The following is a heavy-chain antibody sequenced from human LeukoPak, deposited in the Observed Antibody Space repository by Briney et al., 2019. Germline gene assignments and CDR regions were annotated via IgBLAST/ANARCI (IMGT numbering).Heavy chain of an antibody. CDR1: GFTFSSYA. J-gene: IGHJ4*02. Sequence: GGSLRLSCAASGFTFSSYAMHWVRQAPGKGLEWVAVISYDGSNKYYADSVKGRFTISRDNSKNTLYLQMNSLRAEDTAVYYCAKARCFDYWGQGTLVTVSS. D-gene: IGHD5-24*01. CDR2: ISYDGSNK. V-gene: IGHV3-30-3*01. CDR3: AKARCFDY.